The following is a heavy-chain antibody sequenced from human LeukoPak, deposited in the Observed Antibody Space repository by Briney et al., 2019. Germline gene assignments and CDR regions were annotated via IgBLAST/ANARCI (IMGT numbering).Heavy chain of an antibody. CDR2: IYYSGST. J-gene: IGHJ4*02. CDR1: GYSISSGYY. V-gene: IGHV4-38-2*02. CDR3: ARRPFNWPGSIDY. Sequence: SETLSLTCTVSGYSISSGYYWGWIRQPPGKGLEWIGSIYYSGSTYYSPSLKSRVTISVDTSKNQFSLKLSSVTAADTAVYYCARRPFNWPGSIDYWGQGTLVTVSS. D-gene: IGHD3-10*01.